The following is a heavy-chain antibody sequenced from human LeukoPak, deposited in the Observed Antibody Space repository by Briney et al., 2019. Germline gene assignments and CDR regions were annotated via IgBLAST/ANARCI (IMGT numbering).Heavy chain of an antibody. CDR2: INAGNGNT. J-gene: IGHJ6*02. CDR1: GYTFTSYA. V-gene: IGHV1-3*01. Sequence: ASVKVSCKASGYTFTSYAMHWVRQAPGQRLEWTGWINAGNGNTKYSQKFQGRVTITRDTSASTAYMELSSLRSEDTAVYYCARGSDYYYGMDVWGQGTTVTVSS. CDR3: ARGSDYYYGMDV.